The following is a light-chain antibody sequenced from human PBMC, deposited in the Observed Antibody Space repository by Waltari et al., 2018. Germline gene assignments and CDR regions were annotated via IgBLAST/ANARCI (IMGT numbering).Light chain of an antibody. CDR1: RSNIGSGYV. CDR3: QSYDTSLSGSEV. Sequence: QSVLTQPPSVSGAPGQRVTISCPGSRSNIGSGYVVTWYQQLPGTAPKLLIYGDTNRPSGVPDRFSGSKSGTSASLAISGLQAEDEADYYCQSYDTSLSGSEVFGSGTKVTVL. V-gene: IGLV1-40*01. J-gene: IGLJ1*01. CDR2: GDT.